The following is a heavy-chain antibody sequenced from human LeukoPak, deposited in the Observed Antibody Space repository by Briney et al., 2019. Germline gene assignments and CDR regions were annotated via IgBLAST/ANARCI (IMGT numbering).Heavy chain of an antibody. CDR2: ISYDGSNK. V-gene: IGHV3-30*03. CDR1: GFTFSSYG. CDR3: ARAMDDSSGYYRLPFDY. Sequence: GGSLRLSCAASGFTFSSYGMHWVRQASGKGLEWVAVISYDGSNKYYADSVKGRFTISRDNAKNSLYLQMNSLRAEDTAVYYCARAMDDSSGYYRLPFDYWGQGTLVTVSS. D-gene: IGHD3-22*01. J-gene: IGHJ4*02.